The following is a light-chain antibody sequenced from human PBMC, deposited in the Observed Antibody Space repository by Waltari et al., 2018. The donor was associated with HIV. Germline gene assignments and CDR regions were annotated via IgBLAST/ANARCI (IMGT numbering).Light chain of an antibody. Sequence: QPVLTQSSSASASLGSSVKLTCTLSRVHITYIIAWHQQHPGKAPRFLMKLEGSGSDNKGNGIPDRFAGSSSGADRYLTIASLQSDDEADYYCETWVRNTRVFGGGTKLTVL. J-gene: IGLJ2*01. CDR2: LEGSGSD. V-gene: IGLV4-60*03. CDR3: ETWVRNTRV. CDR1: RVHITYI.